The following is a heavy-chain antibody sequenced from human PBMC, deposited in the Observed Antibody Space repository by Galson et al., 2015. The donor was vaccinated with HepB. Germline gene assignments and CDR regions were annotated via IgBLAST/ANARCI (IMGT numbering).Heavy chain of an antibody. CDR1: GFTFSNHW. CDR3: ARENDRSDFYPTDC. CDR2: LNQYGSVM. D-gene: IGHD3-22*01. V-gene: IGHV3-7*03. J-gene: IGHJ4*02. Sequence: SLRLSCASSGFTFSNHWMSWVRQAPGKRPEWVANLNQYGSVMYYVDPVKGRFTISRDNAKNSLYLQMNSLRAEDTAVYFCARENDRSDFYPTDCWGQGTLVTVSS.